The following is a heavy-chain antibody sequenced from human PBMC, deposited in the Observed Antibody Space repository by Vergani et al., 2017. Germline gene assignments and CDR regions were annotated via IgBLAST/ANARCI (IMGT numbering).Heavy chain of an antibody. J-gene: IGHJ3*02. CDR2: IYWDDDK. Sequence: QITLKESGPTLVKPTQTLTLTCAFSGFSLSSGGVGVGWIRQPPGKALEWLAIIYWDDDKRYSPSLKSRLTITKDTSKNQVVLTMTKMDPVDTATYYCAHRGAYSSDGGGTFDIWGQGTMVTVSS. D-gene: IGHD6-19*01. CDR1: GFSLSSGGVG. V-gene: IGHV2-5*02. CDR3: AHRGAYSSDGGGTFDI.